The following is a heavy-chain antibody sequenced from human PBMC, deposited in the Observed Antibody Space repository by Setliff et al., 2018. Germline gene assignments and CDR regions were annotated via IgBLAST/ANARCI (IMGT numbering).Heavy chain of an antibody. J-gene: IGHJ6*03. CDR3: ARESGVVVSATSYHYYMDV. V-gene: IGHV1-69*05. CDR1: RGTFSSYG. Sequence: SVKVSCKASRGTFSSYGITWVRQAPGQGLEWMGGIIPIFGTTDYAQKFQGRVTITTDESTSTAYMELSSLRSEDTAVYFCARESGVVVSATSYHYYMDVWGKGTTVTVSS. D-gene: IGHD2-15*01. CDR2: IIPIFGTT.